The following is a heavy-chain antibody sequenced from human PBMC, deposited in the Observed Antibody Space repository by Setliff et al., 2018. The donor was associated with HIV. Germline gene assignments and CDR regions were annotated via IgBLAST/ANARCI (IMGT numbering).Heavy chain of an antibody. J-gene: IGHJ4*01. CDR2: INPNSGAT. Sequence: ASVKVSCKTAGYTFTGHFIHWMRQAPGQGLEWMGWINPNSGATDYAWRFEDRVTMTSDTSIRTVYMELSSLRSDDTAVYYCARDTAIGWYGESKMSDFWGHGTLVTVSS. V-gene: IGHV1-2*02. D-gene: IGHD3-10*01. CDR3: ARDTAIGWYGESKMSDF. CDR1: GYTFTGHF.